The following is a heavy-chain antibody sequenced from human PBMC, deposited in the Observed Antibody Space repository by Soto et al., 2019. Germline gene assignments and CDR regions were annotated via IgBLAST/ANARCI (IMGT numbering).Heavy chain of an antibody. CDR3: ARDGFLEWLLNYYYYMDV. J-gene: IGHJ6*03. CDR2: IWYDGSNK. CDR1: GFTFSSYG. D-gene: IGHD3-3*01. V-gene: IGHV3-33*01. Sequence: GGSLRLSCAASGFTFSSYGMHWVRQAPGKGLEWVAVIWYDGSNKYYADSVKGRFTISRDNSKNTLYLQMNSLRAEDTAVYYCARDGFLEWLLNYYYYMDVWGKGTTVTVSS.